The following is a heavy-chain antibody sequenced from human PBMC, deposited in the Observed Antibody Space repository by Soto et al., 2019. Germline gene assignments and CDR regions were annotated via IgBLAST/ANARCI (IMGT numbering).Heavy chain of an antibody. Sequence: PSETLSLTCTVSGGSINSSSYYWGWIRQPPGKGLEWIGSIYYSGSTYYNPSLKSRVTISVDTSKNQFSLKLSSVTAADTAVYYCARLIIEGYYYDSSGYYPMGYFDYWGQGTLVTVSS. V-gene: IGHV4-39*01. CDR1: GGSINSSSYY. CDR2: IYYSGST. CDR3: ARLIIEGYYYDSSGYYPMGYFDY. J-gene: IGHJ4*02. D-gene: IGHD3-22*01.